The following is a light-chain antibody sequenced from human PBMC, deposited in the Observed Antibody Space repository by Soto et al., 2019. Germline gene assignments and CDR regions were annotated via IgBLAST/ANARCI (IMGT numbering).Light chain of an antibody. J-gene: IGLJ1*01. CDR1: SSNIGAGYN. V-gene: IGLV1-40*01. Sequence: VLTQPPSVSGAPGQRVTISCTGSSSNIGAGYNVHWYQQQPGTAPRLLIYGGSSRPSGVPDRFSDSKSGTSASLAITGLQAEDEADYYCQSYDRSLSGTVFGTGTKVTVL. CDR2: GGS. CDR3: QSYDRSLSGTV.